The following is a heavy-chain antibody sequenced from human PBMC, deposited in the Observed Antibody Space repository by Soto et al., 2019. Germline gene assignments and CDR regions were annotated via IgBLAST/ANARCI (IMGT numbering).Heavy chain of an antibody. CDR3: ARVGSVVVVAAKWDYFDY. J-gene: IGHJ4*02. V-gene: IGHV4-59*01. CDR2: IYYSGST. D-gene: IGHD2-15*01. Sequence: PSETLSLTCTVSGGSISRYYWSWIRQPPGKGLEWIGYIYYSGSTNYNPSLKSRVTISVDTSKNQFSLKLSSVTAADTAVYYCARVGSVVVVAAKWDYFDYWGQGTLVTVSS. CDR1: GGSISRYY.